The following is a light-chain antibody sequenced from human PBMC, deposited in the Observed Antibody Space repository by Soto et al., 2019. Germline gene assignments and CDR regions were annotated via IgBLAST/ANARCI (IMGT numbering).Light chain of an antibody. Sequence: QSALTQPASVSGSPGQSITISCTGTSSDVGGYNYVSWYQQHPGKAPNLMIYEVSNRPSGVSNRFSGSKSGNTASLTISGLPAEDEADYYCSSYTSSSTYWVFGGGTKLTVL. V-gene: IGLV2-14*01. CDR3: SSYTSSSTYWV. CDR1: SSDVGGYNY. CDR2: EVS. J-gene: IGLJ3*02.